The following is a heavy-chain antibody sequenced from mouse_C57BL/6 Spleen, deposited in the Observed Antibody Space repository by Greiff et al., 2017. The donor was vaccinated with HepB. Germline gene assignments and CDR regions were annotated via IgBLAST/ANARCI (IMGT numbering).Heavy chain of an antibody. CDR1: GFTFTDYY. CDR3: ARYISHSNYDYFDY. D-gene: IGHD2-5*01. Sequence: EVQRVESGGGLVQPGGSLSLSCAASGFTFTDYYMSWVRQPPGKALEWLGFIRNKANGYTTEYSASVKGRFTISRDNSQSILYLQMNALRAEDSATYYFARYISHSNYDYFDYWGQGTTLTVSS. J-gene: IGHJ2*01. V-gene: IGHV7-3*01. CDR2: IRNKANGYTT.